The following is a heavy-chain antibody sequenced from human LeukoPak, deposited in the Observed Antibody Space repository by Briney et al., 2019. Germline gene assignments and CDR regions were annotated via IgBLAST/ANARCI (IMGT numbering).Heavy chain of an antibody. CDR2: ISGSGGST. CDR3: AKCSIAAAGTRTRVLWWYFDL. D-gene: IGHD6-13*01. V-gene: IGHV3-23*01. CDR1: GFTSTTYA. Sequence: GGCLSLSCAASGFTSTTYAMSWVRPAGGRGREWVSAISGSGGSTYYADSVKGRFTISRDNSKNTLYLKMNSLRAEDTAVYYCAKCSIAAAGTRTRVLWWYFDLWGRGTLVTVSS. J-gene: IGHJ2*01.